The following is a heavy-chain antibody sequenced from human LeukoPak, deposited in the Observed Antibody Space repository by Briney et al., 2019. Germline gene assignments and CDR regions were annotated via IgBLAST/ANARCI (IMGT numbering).Heavy chain of an antibody. Sequence: GGSLRLSCAASGFIFNRFWMHWVRQAPGKGLVWVSRINSDGSDTSYADSVKGRFTISRDNPKNTLYLQMNSLSAEDTAVYYCAKDPRRAVAGNPHSWGQGTLVTVSS. J-gene: IGHJ4*02. CDR3: AKDPRRAVAGNPHS. CDR2: INSDGSDT. V-gene: IGHV3-74*01. D-gene: IGHD6-19*01. CDR1: GFIFNRFW.